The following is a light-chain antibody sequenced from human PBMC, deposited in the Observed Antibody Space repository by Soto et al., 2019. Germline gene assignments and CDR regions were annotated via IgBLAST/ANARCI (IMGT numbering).Light chain of an antibody. Sequence: IKMTQSPFSFSASLGERVTTTCRATQAFNNFLAWYQKTPGKVPTLLINGASTLQSGVPSRFSGSGSGTDFTLTITTLQPEGVATYYCQKYISAPFTFGPGTKVDIK. J-gene: IGKJ3*01. CDR1: QAFNNF. V-gene: IGKV1-27*01. CDR3: QKYISAPFT. CDR2: GAS.